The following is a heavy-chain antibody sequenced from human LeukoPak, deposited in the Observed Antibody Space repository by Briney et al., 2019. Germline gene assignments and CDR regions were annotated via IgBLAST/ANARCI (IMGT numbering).Heavy chain of an antibody. CDR2: INPNSGGT. V-gene: IGHV1-2*02. J-gene: IGHJ4*02. CDR3: ARGGLNYGDYGNCFDY. D-gene: IGHD4-17*01. CDR1: GYTFNHFG. Sequence: ASVKVSCKASGYTFNHFGISWVRQAPGQGLEWMGWINPNSGGTNYAQKFQGRVTMTRDTSISTAYMELSRLRSDDTAVYYCARGGLNYGDYGNCFDYWGQGTLVTVSS.